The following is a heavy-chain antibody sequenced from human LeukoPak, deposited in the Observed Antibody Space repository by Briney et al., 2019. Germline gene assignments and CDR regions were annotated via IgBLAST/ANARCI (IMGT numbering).Heavy chain of an antibody. V-gene: IGHV3-7*01. CDR3: ARERRVSSSWPIDY. Sequence: HPGGSLRLSCAASGFTFSSYWMSWVRQAPGKGLEWVANIKQDGSEKYYVDSVKGRFTISRDNAKNSLYLQMNSLRAEDTAVYYCARERRVSSSWPIDYWGQGTLVTVSS. CDR2: IKQDGSEK. J-gene: IGHJ4*02. CDR1: GFTFSSYW. D-gene: IGHD6-13*01.